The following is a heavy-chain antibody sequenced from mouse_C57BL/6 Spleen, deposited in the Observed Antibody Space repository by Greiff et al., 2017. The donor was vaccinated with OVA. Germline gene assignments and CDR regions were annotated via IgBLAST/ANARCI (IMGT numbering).Heavy chain of an antibody. CDR3: ARKRGYSNYGAMDY. CDR1: GFTLSDYG. D-gene: IGHD2-5*01. V-gene: IGHV5-17*01. Sequence: EVMLVESGGGLVKPGGSLKLSCAASGFTLSDYGMHWVRQAPEKGLEWVAYISSGSSTIYYADTVKGRFTISRDNAKNTLFLQMTSLRSEDTAMYYCARKRGYSNYGAMDYWGQGTSVTVSS. CDR2: ISSGSSTI. J-gene: IGHJ4*01.